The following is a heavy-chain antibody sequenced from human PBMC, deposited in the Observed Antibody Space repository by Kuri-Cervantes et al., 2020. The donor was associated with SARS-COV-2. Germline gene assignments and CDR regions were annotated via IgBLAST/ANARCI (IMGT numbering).Heavy chain of an antibody. CDR3: ARDVEGGDRYLDH. V-gene: IGHV3-30-3*01. CDR2: TTDDGTNK. Sequence: GGSLRLSCAASGFTFSTYTMHWVRQAPGKGLEWVAVTTDDGTNKYYADSVKGRFTISRDNAKNSLYLQMNSLRAEDTAVYYCARDVEGGDRYLDHWGRGTLVTVSS. CDR1: GFTFSTYT. D-gene: IGHD2-21*02. J-gene: IGHJ2*01.